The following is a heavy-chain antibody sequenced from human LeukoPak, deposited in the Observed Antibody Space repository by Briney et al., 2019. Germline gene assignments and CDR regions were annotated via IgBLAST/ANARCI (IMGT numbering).Heavy chain of an antibody. CDR3: ARAMNLPGIHMDV. CDR1: GFTFSDYY. V-gene: IGHV3-11*04. Sequence: GGSLRLSCAASGFTFSDYYMNWIRQAPGKGLEWISYISSSGSTIYYADSVKGRFTISRDNAKNSLYLQMNSLRAEDTAVYYCARAMNLPGIHMDVWGKGTTVTVSS. CDR2: ISSSGSTI. D-gene: IGHD3-22*01. J-gene: IGHJ6*03.